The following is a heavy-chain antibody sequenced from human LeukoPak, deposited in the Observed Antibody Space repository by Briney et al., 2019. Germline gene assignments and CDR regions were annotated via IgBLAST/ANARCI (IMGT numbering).Heavy chain of an antibody. V-gene: IGHV3-30*02. J-gene: IGHJ4*02. Sequence: PGGSLRLSCAASGFTFSSYGIHWVRQAPGKGLEWVAFIRYDGSNKYYADSVKGRFTISRDNSKNTLYLQMNSLRAEDTAVYYCAKDREPLRYFDWLFGYWGQGTLVTVSS. CDR1: GFTFSSYG. D-gene: IGHD3-9*01. CDR2: IRYDGSNK. CDR3: AKDREPLRYFDWLFGY.